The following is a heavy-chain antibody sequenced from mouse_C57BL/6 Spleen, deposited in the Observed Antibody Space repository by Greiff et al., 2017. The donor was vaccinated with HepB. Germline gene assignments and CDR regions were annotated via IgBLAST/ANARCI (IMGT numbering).Heavy chain of an antibody. J-gene: IGHJ2*01. CDR3: ARRGIRYFDY. CDR2: ISYSGST. V-gene: IGHV3-1*01. CDR1: GYSITSGYD. Sequence: VQLKESGPGMVKPSQSLSLTCTVTGYSITSGYDWHWIRHFPGNKLEWMGYISYSGSTNYNPSLKSRISITHDTSKNHFFLKLNSVTTEDTATYYCARRGIRYFDYWGQGTTLTVSS.